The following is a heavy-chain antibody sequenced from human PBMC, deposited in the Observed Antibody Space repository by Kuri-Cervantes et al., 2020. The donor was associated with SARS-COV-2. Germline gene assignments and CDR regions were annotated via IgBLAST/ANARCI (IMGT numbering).Heavy chain of an antibody. D-gene: IGHD6-6*01. CDR2: ISSSSSYI. CDR3: AKDLDSSSPHPFDY. Sequence: ETLSLTCAASGFTFSSYSMNWVRQAPGKGLEWVSSISSSSSYIYYADSVKGRFTISRDNAKNTLYLQMNSLRAEDTAVYYCAKDLDSSSPHPFDYWGQGTLVTVSS. V-gene: IGHV3-21*04. CDR1: GFTFSSYS. J-gene: IGHJ4*02.